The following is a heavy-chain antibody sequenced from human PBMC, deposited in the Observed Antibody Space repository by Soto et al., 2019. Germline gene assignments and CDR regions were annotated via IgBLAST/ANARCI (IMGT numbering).Heavy chain of an antibody. CDR1: GYTFTGYY. V-gene: IGHV1-2*04. J-gene: IGHJ6*02. Sequence: ASVKVSCKASGYTFTGYYMHWVRQAPGQGLEWMGWINPNSGGTNYAQKFQGWVTMTRDTSISTAYMELSRLRSDDTAVYYCAREGSSSSSPPYYYYYGMEVWVQGTTGPVSS. D-gene: IGHD6-13*01. CDR2: INPNSGGT. CDR3: AREGSSSSSPPYYYYYGMEV.